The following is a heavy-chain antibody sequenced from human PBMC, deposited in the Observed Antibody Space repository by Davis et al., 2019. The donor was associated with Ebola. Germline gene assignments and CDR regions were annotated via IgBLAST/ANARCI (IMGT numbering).Heavy chain of an antibody. CDR3: AKDRQGVLPGGY. Sequence: ASVKVSCKASGGTFSSYAISWVRQAPGQRLEWMGWINAGNGNTKYSQKFQGRVTITRDTSASTAYMELSSLRSEDTAVYYCAKDRQGVLPGGYWGQGTLVTVSS. CDR1: GGTFSSYA. J-gene: IGHJ4*02. V-gene: IGHV1-3*01. CDR2: INAGNGNT. D-gene: IGHD2-8*02.